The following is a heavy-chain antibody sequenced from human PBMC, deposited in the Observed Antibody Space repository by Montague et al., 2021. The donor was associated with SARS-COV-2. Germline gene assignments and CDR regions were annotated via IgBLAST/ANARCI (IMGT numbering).Heavy chain of an antibody. CDR1: GGSFDSDNFF. CDR3: ARHRRYDVVTYYPDF. V-gene: IGHV4-39*01. CDR2: ISNGGRT. Sequence: SETLSLTCSVSGGSFDSDNFFWGWLRQPPGKRLEWIGVISNGGRTFHNPSLKSRVTISVHTSRNQLSLNVKSVTAADTAVYYCARHRRYDVVTYYPDFWGQGILVTVSS. J-gene: IGHJ4*02. D-gene: IGHD3-9*01.